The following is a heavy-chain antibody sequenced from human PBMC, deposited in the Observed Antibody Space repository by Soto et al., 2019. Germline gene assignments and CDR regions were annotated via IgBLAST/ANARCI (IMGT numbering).Heavy chain of an antibody. CDR2: ISSNSDTI. J-gene: IGHJ4*02. D-gene: IGHD4-17*01. Sequence: EVQLVESGGGLVQPGRSLRLSCVASGFTADDYAMHWVRQAPGKGLEWVSGISSNSDTIDYADSVKGRFTISRDNAKYSLFLQMNSLRPEDTALYYCAKDMKWGGMTTIHYFDSWGQGTLVTVSS. CDR1: GFTADDYA. V-gene: IGHV3-9*02. CDR3: AKDMKWGGMTTIHYFDS.